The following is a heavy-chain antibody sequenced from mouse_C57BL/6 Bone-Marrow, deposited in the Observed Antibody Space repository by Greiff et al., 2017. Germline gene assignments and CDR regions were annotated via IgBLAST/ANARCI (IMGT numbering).Heavy chain of an antibody. CDR1: GFNIKDDY. J-gene: IGHJ1*03. D-gene: IGHD1-1*01. CDR2: IDPENGDT. CDR3: SITTVVAP. Sequence: VQLQQSGAELVRPGASVKLSCTASGFNIKDDYMHWVKQRPEQGLEWIGWIDPENGDTEYASKFQGKATITADTSSNTAYLQLSSLTSEDTAVXYCSITTVVAPWGTGNTGTVSS. V-gene: IGHV14-4*01.